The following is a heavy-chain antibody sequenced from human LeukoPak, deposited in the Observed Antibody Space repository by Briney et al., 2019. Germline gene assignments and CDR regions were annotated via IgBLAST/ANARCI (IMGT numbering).Heavy chain of an antibody. CDR1: GVSMSSSPYY. D-gene: IGHD2/OR15-2a*01. Sequence: KSSETLSLTCTVSGVSMSSSPYYWGWIRQPPGKGLEWIGTIYDSGNTNYNPSLRSRLTISVGTSRNQFSLKLSSVTAADTAVYYCARHDCDSSRCSVNWFDPWGQGTLVTVSS. CDR2: IYDSGNT. CDR3: ARHDCDSSRCSVNWFDP. J-gene: IGHJ5*02. V-gene: IGHV4-39*01.